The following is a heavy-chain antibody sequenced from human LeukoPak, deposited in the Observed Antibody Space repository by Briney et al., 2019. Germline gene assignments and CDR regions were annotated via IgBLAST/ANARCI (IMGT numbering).Heavy chain of an antibody. CDR3: AREGDGSGSYIDY. J-gene: IGHJ4*02. CDR2: ISAYNGNT. D-gene: IGHD3-10*01. Sequence: ASVKVSCKASGYTFTSYGISWVRQAPGQGLEWMGWISAYNGNTNYAQKLQGRVTMTRDMSTSTVYMELSSLRSEDTAVYYCAREGDGSGSYIDYWGQGTLVTVSS. CDR1: GYTFTSYG. V-gene: IGHV1-18*01.